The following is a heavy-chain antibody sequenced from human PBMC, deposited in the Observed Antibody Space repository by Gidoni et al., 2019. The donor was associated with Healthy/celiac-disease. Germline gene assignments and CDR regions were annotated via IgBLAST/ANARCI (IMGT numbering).Heavy chain of an antibody. CDR2: ISYDGSNK. J-gene: IGHJ3*02. CDR1: GFTFRSYA. Sequence: QVQLVESGGGVVQPGRSLRLSCAASGFTFRSYAMHWVRQAPGKGLEWVAVISYDGSNKYYADSVKGRFTISRDNSKNTLYLQMNSLSAEDTAVYYCARDMGSSRIDAFDIWGQGTMVTVSS. V-gene: IGHV3-30-3*01. CDR3: ARDMGSSRIDAFDI. D-gene: IGHD6-6*01.